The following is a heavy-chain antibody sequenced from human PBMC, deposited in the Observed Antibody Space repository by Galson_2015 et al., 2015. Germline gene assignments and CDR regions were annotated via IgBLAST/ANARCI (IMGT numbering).Heavy chain of an antibody. Sequence: SLRLSCAASGFTFSSYGMHWVRQAPGKGLEWVAVISYDGSNKYYADSVKGRFTISRDNSKNTLYLQMNSPRAEDTAVYYCARFRMVCCSSTSRYRVPVSDGMDVWGQGTTVTVSS. CDR3: ARFRMVCCSSTSRYRVPVSDGMDV. D-gene: IGHD2-2*02. CDR2: ISYDGSNK. V-gene: IGHV3-30*03. J-gene: IGHJ6*02. CDR1: GFTFSSYG.